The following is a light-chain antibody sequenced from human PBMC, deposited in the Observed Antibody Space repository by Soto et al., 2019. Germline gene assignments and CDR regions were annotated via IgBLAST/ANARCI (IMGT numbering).Light chain of an antibody. CDR2: RAS. CDR1: ESVSNK. V-gene: IGKV3-15*01. J-gene: IGKJ5*01. Sequence: EIVMTQSPATLSLSPGERATLSCRASESVSNKLAWYQHRPGQAPRLLIFRASSRASGIPARFSGSGFGTEFTLTISSLQSEDFALYYCQQYNSWPPITFGQGTRLEIK. CDR3: QQYNSWPPIT.